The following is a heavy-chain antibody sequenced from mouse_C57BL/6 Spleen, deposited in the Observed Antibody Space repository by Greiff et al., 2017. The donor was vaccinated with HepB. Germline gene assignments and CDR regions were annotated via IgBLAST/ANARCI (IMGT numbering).Heavy chain of an antibody. V-gene: IGHV1-39*01. D-gene: IGHD1-1*01. CDR2: INPNYGTT. CDR3: AGSGSSDYYAMDY. CDR1: GYSFTDYN. Sequence: VQLQQSGPELVKPGASVKISCKASGYSFTDYNMNWVKQSNGKSLEWIGVINPNYGTTSYNQKFKGKATLTVDQSSSTAYMQRNSLTSEDSAVYYCAGSGSSDYYAMDYWGQGTSVTVSS. J-gene: IGHJ4*01.